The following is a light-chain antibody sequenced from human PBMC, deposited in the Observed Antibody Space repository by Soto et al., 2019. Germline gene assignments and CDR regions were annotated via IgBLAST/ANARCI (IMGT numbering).Light chain of an antibody. V-gene: IGLV1-44*01. Sequence: QSVLTQPPSASGTPGQRVTISCSGSSSNIGSKTVNGYKQLPGTAPKLLIYSNNQRPSGVPDRFSGSKSGTSASLAISGLQSEDEADYYCAAWDDSLNGVVFGGGTKVTVL. CDR3: AAWDDSLNGVV. CDR2: SNN. CDR1: SSNIGSKT. J-gene: IGLJ2*01.